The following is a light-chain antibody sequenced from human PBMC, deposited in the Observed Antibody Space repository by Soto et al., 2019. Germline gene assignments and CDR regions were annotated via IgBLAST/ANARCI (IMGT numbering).Light chain of an antibody. Sequence: EIVLTQSPGTLSLSPGERATLSCRASQSVSSTYLAWYQQKPGQAPRLLISGASSRVTDFPDRFIGSGSGTALTLTISRLAPEDYTVYYCHLYGTPHTFGGGPKMEIK. V-gene: IGKV3-20*01. CDR3: HLYGTPHT. CDR1: QSVSSTY. CDR2: GAS. J-gene: IGKJ4*01.